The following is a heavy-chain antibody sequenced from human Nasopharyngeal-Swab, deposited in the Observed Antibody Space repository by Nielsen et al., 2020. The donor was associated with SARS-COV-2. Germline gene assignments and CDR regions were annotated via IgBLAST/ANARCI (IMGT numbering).Heavy chain of an antibody. J-gene: IGHJ4*02. D-gene: IGHD4-11*01. Sequence: GESLKISCAASGFTFSDHSMIWVRQAPGQGLEWVSYISGSGGSTYYADSVKGRFTISRDNSKNTLYLQMNSLRAEDTAVYYCAKVPSTVTTLPPDYWGQGTLVTVSS. CDR2: ISGSGGST. CDR1: GFTFSDHS. CDR3: AKVPSTVTTLPPDY. V-gene: IGHV3-23*01.